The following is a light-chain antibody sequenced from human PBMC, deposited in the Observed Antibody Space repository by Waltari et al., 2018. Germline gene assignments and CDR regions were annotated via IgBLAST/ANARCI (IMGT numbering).Light chain of an antibody. CDR2: NND. CDR1: SSNIGSDT. Sequence: QSVLTQPPSASGAPGQRVTISCSGSSSNIGSDTVKWYQQLPGTAPKLLIYNNDQRPSGVPDRFSGSKSGTSASLAISGLQSEDEADYYCVTWDESLNGPVFGGGTKLTAL. V-gene: IGLV1-44*01. CDR3: VTWDESLNGPV. J-gene: IGLJ3*02.